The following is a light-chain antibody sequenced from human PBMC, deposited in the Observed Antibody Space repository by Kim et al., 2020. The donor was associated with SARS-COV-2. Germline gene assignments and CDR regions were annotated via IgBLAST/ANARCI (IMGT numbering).Light chain of an antibody. CDR2: KVS. CDR3: MDGRNGPPSCT. CDR1: QSLVFSDGKTY. J-gene: IGKJ4*01. V-gene: IGKV2-30*01. Sequence: DVIMTQSPLSLPVTLGQPASISCRSSQSLVFSDGKTYLNWFHQRPGQSPRRLIYKVSNRDSGVPDRFSGSGSGTDFTLKISRVEAGDVRVYYCMDGRNGPPSCTFGGGTKVDIK.